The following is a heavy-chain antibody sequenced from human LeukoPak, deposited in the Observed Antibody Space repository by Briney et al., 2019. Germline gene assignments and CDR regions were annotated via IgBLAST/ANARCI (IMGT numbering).Heavy chain of an antibody. Sequence: PSETLSLTCTVSGGSISSYYWSWIRQPPGKGLEWIGYIYYSGSTNYNPSLKSRVTISVDTSKNQFSLKLSSVTAADTAVYYCARDGAVAGTNYFDYWGQGTLVTVSS. D-gene: IGHD6-19*01. CDR1: GGSISSYY. J-gene: IGHJ4*02. V-gene: IGHV4-59*01. CDR3: ARDGAVAGTNYFDY. CDR2: IYYSGST.